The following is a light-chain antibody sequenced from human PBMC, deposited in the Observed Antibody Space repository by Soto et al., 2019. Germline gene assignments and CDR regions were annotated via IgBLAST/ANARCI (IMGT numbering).Light chain of an antibody. Sequence: EIVLTQSPGTLSLSPGERATLSCRASQSVSSSYLAWYQQKPGQAPRLLIYSASNRATGIPDRFSGSGSGTDFTLTISTLEPEDFGPYYCQQYGSSQWTFGQGTKVEIK. CDR3: QQYGSSQWT. CDR1: QSVSSSY. V-gene: IGKV3-20*01. CDR2: SAS. J-gene: IGKJ1*01.